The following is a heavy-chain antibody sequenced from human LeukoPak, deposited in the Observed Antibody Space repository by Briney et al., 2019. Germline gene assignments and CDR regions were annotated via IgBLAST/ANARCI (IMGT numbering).Heavy chain of an antibody. J-gene: IGHJ4*02. CDR1: GGSISSYY. Sequence: KPSETLSLTCTVSGGSISSYYWSWIWQPAGKGLEWIGRVYTNGNTNYNPSFKSRVTMSVDTSKNQFSLKLSSVTAADTAVYYCARGDSSGSFDYWGQGTLVTVSS. V-gene: IGHV4-4*07. CDR2: VYTNGNT. CDR3: ARGDSSGSFDY. D-gene: IGHD3-22*01.